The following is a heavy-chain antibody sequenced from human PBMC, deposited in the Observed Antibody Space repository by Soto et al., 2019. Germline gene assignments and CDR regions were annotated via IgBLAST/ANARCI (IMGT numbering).Heavy chain of an antibody. V-gene: IGHV4-38-2*01. CDR1: GSSISSGDY. J-gene: IGHJ4*02. Sequence: SETLSLTCDVSGSSISSGDYWGWIRQSPGKGLEWIGSMFHGGATYHNPSLKSRVTISVDKSKKQFSLKLTSVTAADTAMYYCARTPTLIRGLNLFYFDYWGPGTLVTVSS. CDR2: MFHGGAT. D-gene: IGHD3-10*01. CDR3: ARTPTLIRGLNLFYFDY.